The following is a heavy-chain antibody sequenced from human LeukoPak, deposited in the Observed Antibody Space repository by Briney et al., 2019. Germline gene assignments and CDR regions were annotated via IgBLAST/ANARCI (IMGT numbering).Heavy chain of an antibody. D-gene: IGHD2-15*01. CDR3: ARDISAGIYMYEY. J-gene: IGHJ4*02. Sequence: ASVKVSCQALGYTFTDHYMHWVRQAPGQGLEWMGWINPNSGGTKYAQKFQGRVNMTRDTSISTTYMELRRLTSDDTAVYYCARDISAGIYMYEYWGQGSLVTVSS. CDR2: INPNSGGT. V-gene: IGHV1-2*02. CDR1: GYTFTDHY.